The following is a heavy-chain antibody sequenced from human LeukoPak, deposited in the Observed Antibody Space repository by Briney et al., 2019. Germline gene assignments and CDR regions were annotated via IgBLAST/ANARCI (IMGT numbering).Heavy chain of an antibody. CDR1: GFTFSSYW. CDR3: ARDIEAAGLFLDY. V-gene: IGHV3-7*01. Sequence: GGXXRLSCAASGFTFSSYWMSWVGQAPGKGLEWVANIKYDGSEKYYVHSVKGRFTISRDNAKNSLYLQMNSLRAEDTAVYYCARDIEAAGLFLDYWGQGTLVTVSS. D-gene: IGHD6-13*01. CDR2: IKYDGSEK. J-gene: IGHJ4*02.